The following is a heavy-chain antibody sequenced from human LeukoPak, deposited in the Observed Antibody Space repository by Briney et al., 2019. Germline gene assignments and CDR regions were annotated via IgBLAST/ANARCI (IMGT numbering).Heavy chain of an antibody. D-gene: IGHD2-2*01. CDR1: GFTFSSYA. V-gene: IGHV3-30-3*01. CDR2: ISYDGSNK. CDR3: ARDQGCSSTNCYSLFFHY. Sequence: GGSLRLSCAASGFTFSSYAMHWVRQAPGKGLEWVAVISYDGSNKYYADSVKGRFTISRDNSKNTLYLQMNSLRAEDTAVYYCARDQGCSSTNCYSLFFHYWGQGTLVTVSS. J-gene: IGHJ4*02.